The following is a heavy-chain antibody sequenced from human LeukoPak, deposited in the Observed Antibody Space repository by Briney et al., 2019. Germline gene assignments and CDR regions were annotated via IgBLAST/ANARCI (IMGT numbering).Heavy chain of an antibody. J-gene: IGHJ6*03. CDR1: GFTLSSYW. V-gene: IGHV3-74*01. CDR2: INSVGSNT. D-gene: IGHD4-11*01. CDR3: ARGSATTVSFYYYYYMDV. Sequence: AGGSLRLSCAASGFTLSSYWMHWVRRVPGTGLVWVSSINSVGSNTNYADSVKGRFTISRDNAKNTVYLQINSLRAEDTAVYYCARGSATTVSFYYYYYMDVWGKGTTVTVS.